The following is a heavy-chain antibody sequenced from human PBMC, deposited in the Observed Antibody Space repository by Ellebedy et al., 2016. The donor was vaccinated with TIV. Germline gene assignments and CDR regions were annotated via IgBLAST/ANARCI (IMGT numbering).Heavy chain of an antibody. Sequence: ASVKVSXXASGYTFTSYAMHWVRQAPGQRLEWMGWINAGNGNTKYSQKFQGRVTITRDTSASTAYMELSSLRSEDTAMYYCARRTIVVPSGFDPWGQGTLVTVSS. J-gene: IGHJ5*02. D-gene: IGHD3-22*01. CDR2: INAGNGNT. V-gene: IGHV1-3*01. CDR3: ARRTIVVPSGFDP. CDR1: GYTFTSYA.